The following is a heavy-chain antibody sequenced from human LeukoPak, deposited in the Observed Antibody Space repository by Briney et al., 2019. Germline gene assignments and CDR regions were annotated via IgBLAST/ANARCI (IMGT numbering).Heavy chain of an antibody. CDR3: LGYCRTTSCYIDY. CDR2: FYYSGSP. D-gene: IGHD2-2*02. CDR1: GGSLSSSSYS. V-gene: IGHV4-39*01. Sequence: SETLSLTCTVSGGSLSSSSYSWGWIRQPPGKGLEWIGSFYYSGSPYYNPSLKSRVTISVDTSKNQFSLKLSSVTAADTAVYYCLGYCRTTSCYIDYWGQGTLVTVSS. J-gene: IGHJ4*02.